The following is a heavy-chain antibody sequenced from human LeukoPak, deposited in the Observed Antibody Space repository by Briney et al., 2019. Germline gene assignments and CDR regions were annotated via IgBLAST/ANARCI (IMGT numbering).Heavy chain of an antibody. CDR3: ARGYHFLYYMDV. CDR2: RNPKSGNT. CDR1: GYTFTNYV. D-gene: IGHD1-14*01. Sequence: ASVNVSFKASGYTFTNYVINWVRQAAGQGLDGMGWRNPKSGNTGYAQKFQGRVTMTRNASISTAYVELSSLRSEDTAVYYCARGYHFLYYMDVWGKGTTVTISS. J-gene: IGHJ6*03. V-gene: IGHV1-8*01.